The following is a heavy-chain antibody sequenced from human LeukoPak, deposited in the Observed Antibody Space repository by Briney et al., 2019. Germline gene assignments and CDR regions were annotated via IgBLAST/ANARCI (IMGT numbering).Heavy chain of an antibody. Sequence: PGGSLRLSCAASGFTFSSYAMSWVRQAPGKGLEWVSAISCSGGSTYYADSVKGRFTISRDNSKNTLYLQMNSLRAEDTAVYYCAKSKGSGYDWGYWGQGTLVTVSS. V-gene: IGHV3-23*01. CDR2: ISCSGGST. CDR3: AKSKGSGYDWGY. J-gene: IGHJ4*02. D-gene: IGHD5-12*01. CDR1: GFTFSSYA.